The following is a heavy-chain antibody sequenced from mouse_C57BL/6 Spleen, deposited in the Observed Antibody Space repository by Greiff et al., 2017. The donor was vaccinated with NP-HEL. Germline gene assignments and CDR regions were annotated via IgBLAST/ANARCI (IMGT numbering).Heavy chain of an antibody. CDR3: ARQGLRYWYFDV. D-gene: IGHD3-1*01. V-gene: IGHV5-9*01. CDR2: ISGGGGNT. CDR1: GFTFSSYT. J-gene: IGHJ1*03. Sequence: EVNVVESGGGLVKPGGSLKLSCAASGFTFSSYTMSWVRQTPEKRLEWVATISGGGGNTYYPDSVKGRFTISRDNAKNTLYLQMSSLRSEDTALYYCARQGLRYWYFDVWGTGTTVTVSS.